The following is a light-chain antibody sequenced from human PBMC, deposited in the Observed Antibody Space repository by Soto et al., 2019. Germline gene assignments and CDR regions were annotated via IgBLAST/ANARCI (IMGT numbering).Light chain of an antibody. Sequence: DIRMTQSPSTLSASVGDRVTITCRASQSIRSWLAWYQQKPGKAPKLLIYKASILESGVPSRFSGSESGTEFTLTISSLQPDDFATYYCQQYNSDSWTFGQGTKVEIK. CDR2: KAS. J-gene: IGKJ1*01. CDR3: QQYNSDSWT. V-gene: IGKV1-5*03. CDR1: QSIRSW.